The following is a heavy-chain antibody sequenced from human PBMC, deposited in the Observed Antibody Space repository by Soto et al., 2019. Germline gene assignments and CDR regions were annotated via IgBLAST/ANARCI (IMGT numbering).Heavy chain of an antibody. D-gene: IGHD2-21*02. Sequence: QVQLVQSGAEVKKPGSSVKVSCKASGGTFSSYAISWVRQAPGQGLEWMGGIIPIFGTANYAQKFQGRVTITADESTSTAYMELSSLRSENTAVYYCARWYCGGACLMDGNGYYFDYWGQGNLVTVSS. J-gene: IGHJ4*02. CDR3: ARWYCGGACLMDGNGYYFDY. V-gene: IGHV1-69*01. CDR2: IIPIFGTA. CDR1: GGTFSSYA.